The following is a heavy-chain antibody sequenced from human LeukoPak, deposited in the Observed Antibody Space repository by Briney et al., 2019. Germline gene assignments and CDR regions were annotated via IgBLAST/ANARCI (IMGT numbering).Heavy chain of an antibody. Sequence: EGSLRLSCAASGFTFSSYEMNWVRQAPGKGLEWISYISSSGSTIYYADSVKGRFTISRDNAKNSLYLQMNSLRAEDTAVYYCARVGIVVVSDYWGQGTLVTVSS. CDR3: ARVGIVVVSDY. V-gene: IGHV3-48*03. J-gene: IGHJ4*02. CDR1: GFTFSSYE. D-gene: IGHD3-22*01. CDR2: ISSSGSTI.